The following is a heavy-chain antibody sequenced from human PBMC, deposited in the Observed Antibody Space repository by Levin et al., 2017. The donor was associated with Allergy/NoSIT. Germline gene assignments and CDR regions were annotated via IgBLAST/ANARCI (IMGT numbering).Heavy chain of an antibody. Sequence: GESLKTSCAASGFTFSNYPMHWVRQAPGKGLGWVAVIKHDGVNKYYGESVKGRFTISRDNSKNMLDLQMDSLRPDDTAIYYCARGHGHILGSGPWLGFDYWGQGTLVSVSS. CDR3: ARGHGHILGSGPWLGFDY. CDR2: IKHDGVNK. D-gene: IGHD5-12*01. CDR1: GFTFSNYP. J-gene: IGHJ4*02. V-gene: IGHV3-30*04.